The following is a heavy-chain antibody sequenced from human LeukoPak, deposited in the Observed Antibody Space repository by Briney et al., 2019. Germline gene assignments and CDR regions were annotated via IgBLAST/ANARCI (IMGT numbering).Heavy chain of an antibody. CDR3: ARDKGSGSYDYFDY. CDR2: IWYDGSNK. V-gene: IGHV3-33*01. Sequence: GGSLRLSCAASGFTFSSYGMHWVRQAPGKGLEWVAVIWYDGSNKYYADSVKGRFTTSRDNSKNTLYLQMNSLRAEDTAVYYCARDKGSGSYDYFDYWGQGTLVTVSS. CDR1: GFTFSSYG. D-gene: IGHD3-10*01. J-gene: IGHJ4*02.